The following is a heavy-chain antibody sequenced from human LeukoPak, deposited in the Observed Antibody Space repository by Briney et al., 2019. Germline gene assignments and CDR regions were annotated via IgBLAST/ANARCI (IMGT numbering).Heavy chain of an antibody. J-gene: IGHJ4*02. CDR2: IYYTGST. CDR1: DDSITNHY. CDR3: AREIDCSGGGCDEY. D-gene: IGHD2-15*01. V-gene: IGHV4-59*11. Sequence: PSETVSLTCSVSDDSITNHYWSWIRQPPGKGLEWIGYIYYTGSTNYNPSLKSRVTISVDTSKKQFSLNLRSVTAADTAVYYCAREIDCSGGGCDEYWGQGTLVTASS.